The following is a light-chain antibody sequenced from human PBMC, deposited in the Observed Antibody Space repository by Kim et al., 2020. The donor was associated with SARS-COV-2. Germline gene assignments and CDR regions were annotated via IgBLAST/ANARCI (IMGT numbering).Light chain of an antibody. CDR3: QQYYSDPYT. CDR1: QGISSY. J-gene: IGKJ2*01. V-gene: IGKV1-8*01. CDR2: AAS. Sequence: AIRMTQSPSSFSASTGDRVTITCRASQGISSYLAWYQQKPGKAPKLLIYAASTLQSGVPSRFSGSGSGTDFTLTVSCLQSEDFATYYCQQYYSDPYTFGQGTKLEI.